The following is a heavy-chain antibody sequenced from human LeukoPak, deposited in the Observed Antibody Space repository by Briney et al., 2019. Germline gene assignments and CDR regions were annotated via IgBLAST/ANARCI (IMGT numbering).Heavy chain of an antibody. CDR2: ISHDGNNK. D-gene: IGHD2/OR15-2a*01. V-gene: IGHV3-30-3*01. J-gene: IGHJ4*02. Sequence: GGSLRLSCAASGFTFSSYAIPWVRQAPGKGLEWVAVISHDGNNKYCADSVKGRFTISRDNSKNTLSLQMNSLRAEDTAFYYCARDVARVLYYFDYWGQGTLVTVSS. CDR3: ARDVARVLYYFDY. CDR1: GFTFSSYA.